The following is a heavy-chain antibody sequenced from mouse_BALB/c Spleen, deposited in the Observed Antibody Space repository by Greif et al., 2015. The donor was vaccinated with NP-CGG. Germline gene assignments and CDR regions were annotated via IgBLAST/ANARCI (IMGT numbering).Heavy chain of an antibody. CDR2: INPSTGYT. V-gene: IGHV1-7*01. J-gene: IGHJ3*01. CDR1: GYTFTSYW. D-gene: IGHD1-1*01. CDR3: ATTVVATFAY. Sequence: QVQLQQSGAELAKPGASVKMSCKAPGYTFTSYWMHWVKQRPGQGLEWIGYINPSTGYTEYNQKFKDKATLTADKSSSTAYMQLSSLTSEDSAVYYCATTVVATFAYWGQGTLVTVSA.